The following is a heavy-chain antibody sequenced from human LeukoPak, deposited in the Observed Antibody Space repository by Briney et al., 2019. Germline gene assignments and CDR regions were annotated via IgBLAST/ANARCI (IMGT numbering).Heavy chain of an antibody. CDR1: GFTLSSFG. J-gene: IGHJ5*02. CDR3: ARDLRYYYGSDA. CDR2: ISSSSSYI. D-gene: IGHD3-10*01. Sequence: GGSLRLSCVASGFTLSSFGMNWVRQAPGKGLEWVSFISSSSSYIYYADSVKGRFTISRDNAKNSLYLQMNSLRAEDTAVYYCARDLRYYYGSDAWGQGTLDTVSS. V-gene: IGHV3-21*01.